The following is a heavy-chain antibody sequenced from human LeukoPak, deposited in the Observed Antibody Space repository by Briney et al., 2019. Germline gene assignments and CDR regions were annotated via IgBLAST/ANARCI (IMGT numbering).Heavy chain of an antibody. V-gene: IGHV3-7*04. D-gene: IGHD3-22*01. J-gene: IGHJ4*02. CDR3: ARVGDSSGYNWADFHY. CDR2: IKQDGSEK. Sequence: GGSLRLSCAASGFTFSNYWMSWVRQAPGKGLEWVANIKQDGSEKYYVDSVKGRFTISRDNAKNSLYLQMNSLRAEDTAVYYCARVGDSSGYNWADFHYWGQGTLVTVSS. CDR1: GFTFSNYW.